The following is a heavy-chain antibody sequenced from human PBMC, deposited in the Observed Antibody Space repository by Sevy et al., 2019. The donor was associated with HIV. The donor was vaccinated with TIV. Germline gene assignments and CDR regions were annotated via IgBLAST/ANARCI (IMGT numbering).Heavy chain of an antibody. Sequence: ASVKVSCKASGYKLTNYDINWVRQAPGQGLQWLGRINTDTGGPTYFPGFAGRFVFSWDRSVNTAHLQISSLKPEDTAVYYCARDRFLAWSHDYYGMDVWGQGTTVTVSS. CDR2: INTDTGGP. CDR3: ARDRFLAWSHDYYGMDV. D-gene: IGHD3-3*01. V-gene: IGHV7-4-1*02. J-gene: IGHJ6*02. CDR1: GYKLTNYD.